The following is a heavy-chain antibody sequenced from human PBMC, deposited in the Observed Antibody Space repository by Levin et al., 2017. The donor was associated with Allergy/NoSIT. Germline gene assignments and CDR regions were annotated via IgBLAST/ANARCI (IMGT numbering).Heavy chain of an antibody. CDR1: GFTFSSYG. D-gene: IGHD3-16*01. J-gene: IGHJ6*02. CDR3: AKGGDMDV. CDR2: ITPDGSLK. Sequence: GRSLRLSCGASGFTFSSYGMHWVRQAPGKGLEWVAIITPDGSLKYYEDSVKGRFTISRDNSRNTVYLHMDSLRLEDTALYYCAKGGDMDVWGQGTTVTVSS. V-gene: IGHV3-30*18.